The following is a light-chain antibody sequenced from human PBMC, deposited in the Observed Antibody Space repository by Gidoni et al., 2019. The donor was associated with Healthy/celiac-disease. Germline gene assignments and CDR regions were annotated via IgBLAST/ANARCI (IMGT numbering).Light chain of an antibody. CDR2: AAS. J-gene: IGKJ2*01. CDR1: QGISSY. V-gene: IGKV1-9*01. CDR3: QQRNSYPYT. Sequence: DIQLTQSPSFLSASVGDRVTITCRASQGISSYLAWYQQKPGKAPKLLIYAASTVPSGVPSRFSGSGSATEVTLTSSILQPEYVATYYWQQRNSYPYTFGQGTKVQIK.